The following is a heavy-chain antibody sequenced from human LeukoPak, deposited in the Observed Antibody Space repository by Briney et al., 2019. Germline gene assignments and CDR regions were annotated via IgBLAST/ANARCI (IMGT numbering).Heavy chain of an antibody. J-gene: IGHJ4*02. CDR2: ISAYNGNT. Sequence: ASVNDSCKASGYTFTSYGISGVRQAPGQGLEWMGWISAYNGNTNYAQKLQGRVTMTTDTSTSTAYMELRSLRSDDTAVYYCARADCSSTSCYEFDYWGQGTLVTVSS. V-gene: IGHV1-18*01. CDR1: GYTFTSYG. CDR3: ARADCSSTSCYEFDY. D-gene: IGHD2-2*01.